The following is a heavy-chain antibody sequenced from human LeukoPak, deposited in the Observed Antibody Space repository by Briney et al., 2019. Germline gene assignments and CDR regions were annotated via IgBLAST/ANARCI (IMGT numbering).Heavy chain of an antibody. Sequence: GGSLRLSCTASGFTFRNYGMNWVRQAPGKELEWVSYISSTSSNVAYADSVKGRFTISRDNVRNSLYLQINSLRVEDTSVYYCARGGLDFWSGYAADYWGQGTLVTVSS. D-gene: IGHD3-3*01. V-gene: IGHV3-48*04. CDR1: GFTFRNYG. J-gene: IGHJ4*02. CDR3: ARGGLDFWSGYAADY. CDR2: ISSTSSNV.